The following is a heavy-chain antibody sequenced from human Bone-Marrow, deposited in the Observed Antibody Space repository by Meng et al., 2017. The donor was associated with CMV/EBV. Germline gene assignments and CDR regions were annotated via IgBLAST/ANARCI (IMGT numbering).Heavy chain of an antibody. D-gene: IGHD2-15*01. V-gene: IGHV1-69*05. J-gene: IGHJ4*02. CDR1: GGTFSSYA. CDR2: IIPIFNTA. CDR3: ARGRGAVVDTLD. Sequence: SVKVSCKASGGTFSSYAFNWVRQAPGQGLEWMGGIIPIFNTANYAQKFLGRATITTDGSTSTVYMELSRLTSEDTAVYYCARGRGAVVDTLDWGQGTLVTVSS.